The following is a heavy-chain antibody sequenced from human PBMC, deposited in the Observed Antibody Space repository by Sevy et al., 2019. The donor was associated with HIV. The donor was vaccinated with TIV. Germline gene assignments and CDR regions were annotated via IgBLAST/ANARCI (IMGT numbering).Heavy chain of an antibody. D-gene: IGHD3-22*01. V-gene: IGHV5-51*01. J-gene: IGHJ3*02. CDR1: GYSFTSYW. Sequence: GESLKISCKGSGYSFTSYWIGWVRQMPGKGLEWMGIIYPGDSDTRYSPSFQGQVTTSADKSISTAYLQWSSLKASDTAMYYCASGGFYYDSSGYLVDAFDIWGQGTMVTVSS. CDR3: ASGGFYYDSSGYLVDAFDI. CDR2: IYPGDSDT.